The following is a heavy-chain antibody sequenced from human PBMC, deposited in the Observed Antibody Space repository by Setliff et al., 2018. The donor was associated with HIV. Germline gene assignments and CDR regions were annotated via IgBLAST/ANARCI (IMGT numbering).Heavy chain of an antibody. Sequence: SETLSLTCTVSGGSISNKTHYWGWIRQPPGKGLEWIANIYHSGSTHYNPSVKSRVTISVDTSKNQISLRLTSVTAADTALYYCARTRGTTENVFDIWGQGTMVTVSS. D-gene: IGHD4-17*01. CDR2: IYHSGST. CDR3: ARTRGTTENVFDI. V-gene: IGHV4-39*07. J-gene: IGHJ3*02. CDR1: GGSISNKTHY.